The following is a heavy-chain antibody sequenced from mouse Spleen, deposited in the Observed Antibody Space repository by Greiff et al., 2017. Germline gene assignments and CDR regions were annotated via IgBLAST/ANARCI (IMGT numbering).Heavy chain of an antibody. V-gene: IGHV5-6*02. CDR1: GFTFSSYG. D-gene: IGHD2-1*01. Sequence: DVKLVESGGDLVKPGGSLKLSCAASGFTFSSYGMSWVRQTPDKRLEWVATISSGGSYTYYPDSVKGRFTISRDNAKNTLYLQMSSLKSEDTAMYYCAKPPSYGNYDYYAMDYWGQGTTLTVSS. CDR2: ISSGGSYT. J-gene: IGHJ4*01. CDR3: AKPPSYGNYDYYAMDY.